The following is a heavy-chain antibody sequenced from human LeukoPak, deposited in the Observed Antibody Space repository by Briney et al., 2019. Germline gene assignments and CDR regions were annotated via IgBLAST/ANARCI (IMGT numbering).Heavy chain of an antibody. Sequence: SETLSLTCGVHGASFSPYHWSWIRQSPGKGLEWIGEVNRWGRTNYNPSLESRVTISVDTSKNQFSLNLRSLTAADTAVYYCATDSQSSVYYFWSQGALVTVSS. CDR3: ATDSQSSVYYF. V-gene: IGHV4-34*01. CDR2: VNRWGRT. J-gene: IGHJ4*02. D-gene: IGHD6-25*01. CDR1: GASFSPYH.